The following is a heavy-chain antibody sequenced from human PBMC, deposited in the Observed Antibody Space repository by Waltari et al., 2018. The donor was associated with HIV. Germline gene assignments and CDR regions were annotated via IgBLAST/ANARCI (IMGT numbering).Heavy chain of an antibody. J-gene: IGHJ1*01. D-gene: IGHD6-13*01. CDR1: GFTFSTYW. V-gene: IGHV3-74*01. CDR2: IKSDASST. CDR3: ARVGSWSGPVQN. Sequence: EVQLVESGGDLVQPGGSLRLSCVASGFTFSTYWMHWVRKAPGKGLEWVSRIKSDASSTNYAGSVKGRFTISRDNAKNTLYLQMNSLRPEDTAVYYCARVGSWSGPVQNWGQGTLVTVSS.